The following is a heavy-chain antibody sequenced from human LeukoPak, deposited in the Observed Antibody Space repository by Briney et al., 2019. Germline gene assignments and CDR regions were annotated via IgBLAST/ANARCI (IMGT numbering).Heavy chain of an antibody. CDR3: ASFPTYSSSSN. D-gene: IGHD6-6*01. V-gene: IGHV3-48*03. J-gene: IGHJ4*02. Sequence: PGGSLRLSCAASGFTFSSYEMHWVRQAPGKGLEWVSYISSSGSTIYYADSVKGRFTISRDNAKNSLYLQMNSLRAEDTAVYYCASFPTYSSSSNWGQGTLVTVSS. CDR2: ISSSGSTI. CDR1: GFTFSSYE.